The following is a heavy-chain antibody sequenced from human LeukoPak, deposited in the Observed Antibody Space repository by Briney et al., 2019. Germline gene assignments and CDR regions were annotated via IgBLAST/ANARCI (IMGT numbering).Heavy chain of an antibody. CDR3: ARVLFGDGYRTYGMDV. J-gene: IGHJ6*02. CDR1: GFTFSSYA. V-gene: IGHV3-30-3*01. D-gene: IGHD3-10*01. CDR2: ISYDGSNK. Sequence: GGSLRLSCAASGFTFSSYAMHWLRQAPGKGLEWVAVISYDGSNKYYADSVKGRFTISRDNSKNTLYLQMNSLRAEDTAVYYCARVLFGDGYRTYGMDVWGQGTTVTVSS.